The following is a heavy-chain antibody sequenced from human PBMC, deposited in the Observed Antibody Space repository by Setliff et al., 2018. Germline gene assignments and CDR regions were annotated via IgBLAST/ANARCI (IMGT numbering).Heavy chain of an antibody. D-gene: IGHD1-26*01. CDR1: GGSLSSSGYY. V-gene: IGHV4-39*01. J-gene: IGHJ4*02. Sequence: SETLSLTCTVSGGSLSSSGYYWSWIRQPPGKGLEWIGNIYYSGRTYYNPSLKSRVTISVDTSKNQFSLKLTSVTAADTAVYYCAKITGMVGATPYYFDYWGQGTLVTVSS. CDR2: IYYSGRT. CDR3: AKITGMVGATPYYFDY.